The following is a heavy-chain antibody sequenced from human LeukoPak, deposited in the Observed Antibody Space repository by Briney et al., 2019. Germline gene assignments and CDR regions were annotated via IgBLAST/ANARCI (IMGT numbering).Heavy chain of an antibody. Sequence: SETLSLTCTVSIDSIKNYYWNWIRQPPGKGLEWIGYIYHTGNTNYNPSLKSRVTMSVDTSKNEISLKLTSMTAADTAVYYCARDHDGEDYGNAFDIWGHGTMVTVSS. CDR2: IYHTGNT. V-gene: IGHV4-59*12. D-gene: IGHD4-17*01. CDR1: IDSIKNYY. CDR3: ARDHDGEDYGNAFDI. J-gene: IGHJ3*02.